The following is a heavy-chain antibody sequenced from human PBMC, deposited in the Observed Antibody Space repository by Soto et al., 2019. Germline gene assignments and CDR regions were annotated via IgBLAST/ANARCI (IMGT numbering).Heavy chain of an antibody. CDR2: IYYSGST. Sequence: SETLSLTCTVSGGSISSSSYYWGWIRQPPGKGLEWIGSIYYSGSTYYNPSLKSRVTISVDTSKNQFSLKLSSVTAADTAVYYCARRIIVVVPAAIDWFDPWGQGTLVTVSS. J-gene: IGHJ5*02. CDR3: ARRIIVVVPAAIDWFDP. D-gene: IGHD2-2*01. CDR1: GGSISSSSYY. V-gene: IGHV4-39*01.